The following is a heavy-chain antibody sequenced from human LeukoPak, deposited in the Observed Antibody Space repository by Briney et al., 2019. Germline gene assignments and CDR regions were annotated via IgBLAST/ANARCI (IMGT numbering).Heavy chain of an antibody. D-gene: IGHD3-16*01. J-gene: IGHJ4*02. CDR3: VREDGRPKTFYFDS. CDR1: GFVFSRDN. V-gene: IGHV3-48*04. CDR2: ISEAI. Sequence: PGGSLRLSCIASGFVFSRDNMNWVRRASGKGLEWVAHISEAIYYADSVQGRFTISRDNAKNSLCLQMSNLRAEDTAMYYCVREDGRPKTFYFDSWGRGTPVTVSS.